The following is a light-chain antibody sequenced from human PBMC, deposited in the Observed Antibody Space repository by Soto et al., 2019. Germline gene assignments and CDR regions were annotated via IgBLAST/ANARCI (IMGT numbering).Light chain of an antibody. CDR2: GGS. V-gene: IGKV3-20*01. J-gene: IGKJ1*01. CDR3: QQYSSSRT. Sequence: DIVLTQSPGTLSLSPGERATLYCGASQSVSSNHLAWYQQKPGQAPRLLIYGGSSRATGIPVRFSGSGSETDFTLTITRLEPEDFAMYYCQQYSSSRTFGQGTKVDIK. CDR1: QSVSSNH.